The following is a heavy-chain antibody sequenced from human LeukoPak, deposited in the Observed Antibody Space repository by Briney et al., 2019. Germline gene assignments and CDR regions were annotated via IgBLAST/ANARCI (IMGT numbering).Heavy chain of an antibody. CDR2: ISAYNGNT. D-gene: IGHD3-22*01. CDR1: GYTFTRYG. J-gene: IGHJ4*02. CDR3: ARGRLYDSSGYPDY. V-gene: IGHV1-18*01. Sequence: SVKVSCKASGYTFTRYGISWVGQAPPQGREGVGWISAYNGNTNYAQKLQGRVTMTTDTSTSTAYMELRSLRSDDTAVYYCARGRLYDSSGYPDYWGQGTLVTVSS.